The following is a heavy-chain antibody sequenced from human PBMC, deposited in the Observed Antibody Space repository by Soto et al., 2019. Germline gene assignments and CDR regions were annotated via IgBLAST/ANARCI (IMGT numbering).Heavy chain of an antibody. Sequence: EVQLVESGGGLVRPGESLRLSCAASGFTFTRAWINWVRQAPGKGLEWAGRINSKTAGGTVDYGAPVKGRFTISRDDSKNTAYLQMNSLRHEDTAVDYCTTAERGGSYYSDYWVQGTLVTVAS. CDR2: INSKTAGGTV. CDR3: TTAERGGSYYSDY. V-gene: IGHV3-15*07. J-gene: IGHJ4*02. CDR1: GFTFTRAW. D-gene: IGHD1-26*01.